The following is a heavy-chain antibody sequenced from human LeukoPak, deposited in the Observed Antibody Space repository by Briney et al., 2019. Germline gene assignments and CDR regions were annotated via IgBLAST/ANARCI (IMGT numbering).Heavy chain of an antibody. CDR3: ASAQKWSLRGMDV. J-gene: IGHJ6*02. CDR1: GYTFTSYY. D-gene: IGHD3-10*01. Sequence: ASVKVSCKASGYTFTSYYMHWVRQAPGQGLEWMGIINPSGGSTSDAQKFQGRVTMTRDTSTSTVYMELSSLRSEDTAVYYCASAQKWSLRGMDVWGQGTTVTVSS. CDR2: INPSGGST. V-gene: IGHV1-46*01.